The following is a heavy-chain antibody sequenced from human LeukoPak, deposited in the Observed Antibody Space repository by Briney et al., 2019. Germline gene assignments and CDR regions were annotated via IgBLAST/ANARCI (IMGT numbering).Heavy chain of an antibody. CDR1: GFNFNDYG. D-gene: IGHD3-22*01. CDR3: AREGNYYDSSGYHNPYFDY. Sequence: GRSLRLSCAASGFNFNDYGMSWVRQAPGKGLEWISRISWNGDNTRYADSVKGRFTISRDNSKNTLYLQMNSLRAEDTAVYYCAREGNYYDSSGYHNPYFDYWGQGTLVTVSS. V-gene: IGHV3-20*04. J-gene: IGHJ4*02. CDR2: ISWNGDNT.